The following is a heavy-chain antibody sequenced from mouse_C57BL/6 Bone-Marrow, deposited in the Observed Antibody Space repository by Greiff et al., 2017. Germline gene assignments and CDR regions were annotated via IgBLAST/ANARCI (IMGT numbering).Heavy chain of an antibody. Sequence: QVQLQQPGAELVKPGASVKLSCKASGYTFTSYWMHWVKQRPGQGLEWIGMIHPNSGSTNYNEKFKSKATLTVDKPSSTAYMQLSSLTSEDSAVYYCAMTYYYGSSSWFAYWGQGTLVTVSA. CDR3: AMTYYYGSSSWFAY. CDR2: IHPNSGST. D-gene: IGHD1-1*01. J-gene: IGHJ3*01. CDR1: GYTFTSYW. V-gene: IGHV1-64*01.